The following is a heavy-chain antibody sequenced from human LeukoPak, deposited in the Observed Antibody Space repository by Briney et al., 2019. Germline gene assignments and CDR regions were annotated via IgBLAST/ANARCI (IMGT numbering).Heavy chain of an antibody. CDR3: AGVSDGGTPPSHDY. CDR1: GYSFSSYD. CDR2: MNPNSGNT. J-gene: IGHJ4*02. V-gene: IGHV1-8*01. D-gene: IGHD4-23*01. Sequence: ASVKVSCKASGYSFSSYDIHWVRQATGQGLEWMGWMNPNSGNTGYAQNFQGRVTMTRNTSISTAYLELSSLRSEDTAVYYCAGVSDGGTPPSHDYWGQGTLVTVSS.